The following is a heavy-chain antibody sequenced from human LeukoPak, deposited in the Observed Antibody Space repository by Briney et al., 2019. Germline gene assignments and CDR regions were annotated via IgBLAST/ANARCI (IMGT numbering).Heavy chain of an antibody. CDR3: AKDLDYYDSSGYRIFDY. D-gene: IGHD3-22*01. V-gene: IGHV3-30*02. Sequence: GGSLRLSCAASGFTFRSYGMHWVRQGPGKGLEWVAIIRHDGTNKFYADSVKGRFTISRDNSKNTLYLQMNSLRAEDTAVYYCAKDLDYYDSSGYRIFDYWGQGTLVTVSS. CDR1: GFTFRSYG. J-gene: IGHJ4*02. CDR2: IRHDGTNK.